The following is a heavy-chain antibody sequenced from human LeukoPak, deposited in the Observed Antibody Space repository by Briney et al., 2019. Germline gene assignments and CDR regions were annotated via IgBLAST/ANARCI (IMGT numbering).Heavy chain of an antibody. J-gene: IGHJ4*02. CDR3: ARDRDGYNSAPSTLGY. D-gene: IGHD5-24*01. Sequence: ASVKVSCKASGYTFTSYGISWVRQAPGQGLEWMGWISAYNGNTNYAQKLQGRVTMTTDTSTSTAYMELRSLRSDDTAVYYCARDRDGYNSAPSTLGYWGQGTLVTVSS. CDR2: ISAYNGNT. V-gene: IGHV1-18*01. CDR1: GYTFTSYG.